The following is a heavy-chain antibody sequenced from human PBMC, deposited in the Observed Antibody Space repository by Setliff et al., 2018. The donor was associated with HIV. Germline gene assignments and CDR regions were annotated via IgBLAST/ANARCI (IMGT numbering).Heavy chain of an antibody. CDR2: MNPNSGHT. CDR3: ARDYWKVPDH. D-gene: IGHD1-1*01. Sequence: ASVKVSCKASGYTFTSYDINWVRQATGQGLEWMGWMNPNSGHTGYAQKFQGRVTMTTDTSTSTAYMELSSLRSEDTAVYYCARDYWKVPDHWGQGTQVTVSS. CDR1: GYTFTSYD. V-gene: IGHV1-8*02. J-gene: IGHJ4*02.